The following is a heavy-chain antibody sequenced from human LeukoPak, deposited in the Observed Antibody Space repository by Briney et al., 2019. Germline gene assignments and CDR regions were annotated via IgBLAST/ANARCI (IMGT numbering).Heavy chain of an antibody. CDR3: ARGYCSGGTCYLVENWFDP. Sequence: GASVKVSCKASGYTFTGYYMYWVRQAPGQGLEWMGRINPNSGGTDYAQNFQGRVTMTRDTSISTAYMELSRLRSDDTAVYSCARGYCSGGTCYLVENWFDPWGQGTLVTVSS. CDR2: INPNSGGT. J-gene: IGHJ5*02. V-gene: IGHV1-2*06. CDR1: GYTFTGYY. D-gene: IGHD2-15*01.